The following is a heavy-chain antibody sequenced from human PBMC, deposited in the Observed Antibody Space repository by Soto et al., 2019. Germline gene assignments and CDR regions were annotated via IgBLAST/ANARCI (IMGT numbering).Heavy chain of an antibody. J-gene: IGHJ4*02. CDR1: GFTFSSYE. Sequence: PGGSLRLSCAASGFTFSSYEMNWVRQAPGKGLEWVSYISSSGSTIYYADSVKGRFTISSDNAKNSLYLQMNSLRAEDTAVYYCARAYYYDRSGYPFDYWGQGTLVTVSS. CDR3: ARAYYYDRSGYPFDY. V-gene: IGHV3-48*03. CDR2: ISSSGSTI. D-gene: IGHD3-22*01.